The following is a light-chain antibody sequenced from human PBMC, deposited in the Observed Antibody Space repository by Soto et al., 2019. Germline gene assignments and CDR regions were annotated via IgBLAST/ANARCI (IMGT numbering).Light chain of an antibody. CDR1: SSDVGGYNY. J-gene: IGLJ1*01. CDR3: SSYIPNNSTYV. CDR2: DVS. Sequence: QSVLTQPASVSGSPGQSITISCTGTSSDVGGYNYVSWYQHHPGKAPKRMIHDVSNRPSGVSNRFSGSKSGNTASLTISGLQAEDEADYYCSSYIPNNSTYVFGNGTKVTV. V-gene: IGLV2-14*03.